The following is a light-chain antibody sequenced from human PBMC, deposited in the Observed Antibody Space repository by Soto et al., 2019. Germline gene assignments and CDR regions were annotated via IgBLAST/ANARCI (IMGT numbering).Light chain of an antibody. CDR3: QQLSSWASLT. CDR2: DIS. CDR1: QSVDKF. V-gene: IGKV3-11*01. J-gene: IGKJ4*01. Sequence: EIVLTQSPATLSLSPGERATLSCRASQSVDKFLAWYQQKAGQAPRLLIYDISNRATGIPARFSGSGSGTDFTLTICSLEPEDFAVYYCQQLSSWASLTFGGGTRGEIQ.